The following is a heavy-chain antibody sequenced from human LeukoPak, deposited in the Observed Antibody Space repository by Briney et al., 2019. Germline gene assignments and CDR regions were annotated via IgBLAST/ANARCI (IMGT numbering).Heavy chain of an antibody. CDR1: GFTFSSYA. D-gene: IGHD3-22*01. J-gene: IGHJ3*02. Sequence: PGGSLRLSCAASGFTFSSYAMSWVRQAPGKGLEWVSAISGSGGSTYYADSVKGRFTISRDNSENTLYLQMNSLRAEDTAVYYCARDSSGPQAFDIWGQGTMVTVSS. CDR2: ISGSGGST. V-gene: IGHV3-23*01. CDR3: ARDSSGPQAFDI.